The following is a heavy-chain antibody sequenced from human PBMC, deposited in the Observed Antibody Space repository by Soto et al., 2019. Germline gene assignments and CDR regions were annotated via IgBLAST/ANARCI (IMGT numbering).Heavy chain of an antibody. D-gene: IGHD3-22*01. CDR3: ARGHYYDSSGSLDY. J-gene: IGHJ4*02. CDR2: IDPSDSYT. V-gene: IGHV5-10-1*01. CDR1: GYSFTSYW. Sequence: LGESLEISCKSSGYSFTSYWISWVRQMPGKGLEWMGRIDPSDSYTNYSPSFQGHVTISADKSISTAYLQWSSLKASDTAMYYCARGHYYDSSGSLDYWGQGTLVTVSS.